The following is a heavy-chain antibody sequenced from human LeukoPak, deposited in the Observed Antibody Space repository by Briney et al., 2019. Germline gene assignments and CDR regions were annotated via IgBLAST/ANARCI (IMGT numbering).Heavy chain of an antibody. CDR2: IHSSGGS. V-gene: IGHV4-4*09. CDR1: GASISNYC. D-gene: IGHD1-26*01. Sequence: PSETLSLTCTVSGASISNYCWSWIRQTPEKGLEWMGHIHSSGGSSYYPSLKSRLTQSIDTSRNQLSLKLPSVTAADTAVYFCARLGSYHDFWGQGALVTVSS. CDR3: ARLGSYHDF. J-gene: IGHJ4*02.